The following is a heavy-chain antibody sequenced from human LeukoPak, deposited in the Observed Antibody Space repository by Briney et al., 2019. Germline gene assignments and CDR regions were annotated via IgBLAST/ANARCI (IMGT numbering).Heavy chain of an antibody. CDR2: FDPEDGET. Sequence: ASVKVSCKVSGYTLTELSMHWVRQAPGKGLEWMGGFDPEDGETIYAQKFQGRVTITADKSTSTAYMELSSLRSEDTAVYYCARAVAGTIQHWYFDLWGRGTLVTVSS. CDR1: GYTLTELS. V-gene: IGHV1-24*01. D-gene: IGHD6-19*01. CDR3: ARAVAGTIQHWYFDL. J-gene: IGHJ2*01.